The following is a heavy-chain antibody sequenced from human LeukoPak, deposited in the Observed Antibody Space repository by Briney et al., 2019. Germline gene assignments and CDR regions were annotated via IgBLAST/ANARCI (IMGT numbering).Heavy chain of an antibody. V-gene: IGHV4-34*01. CDR2: INHSGST. Sequence: PSETLSLTSAVSGGSSSGYNWSWIRHPPGKGLEWRGEINHSGSTNYNTPLKSRVTMSVDTSKNQFSLKLSSVTAADTAVYYCARSNYVWWRYRPRQSDAFDIWGQGTMVTVSS. D-gene: IGHD3-16*02. J-gene: IGHJ3*02. CDR3: ARSNYVWWRYRPRQSDAFDI. CDR1: GGSSSGYN.